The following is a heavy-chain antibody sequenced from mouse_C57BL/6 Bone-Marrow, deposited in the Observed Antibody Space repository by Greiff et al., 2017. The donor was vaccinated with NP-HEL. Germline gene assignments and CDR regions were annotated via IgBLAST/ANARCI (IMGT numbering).Heavy chain of an antibody. CDR2: IDPSDSET. CDR3: ARLTTVPERGAWFAY. D-gene: IGHD1-1*01. CDR1: GYTFTSYW. V-gene: IGHV1-52*01. J-gene: IGHJ3*01. Sequence: QVQLQQPGAELVRPGSSVKLSCKASGYTFTSYWMHWVKQRPIQGLEWIGNIDPSDSETHYNQKFKDKATLTVDKSSSTAYMQLSSLTSEDSAVYYCARLTTVPERGAWFAYWGQGTLVTVSA.